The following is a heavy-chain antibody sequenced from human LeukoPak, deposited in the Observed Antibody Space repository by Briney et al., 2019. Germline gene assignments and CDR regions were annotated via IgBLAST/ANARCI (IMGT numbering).Heavy chain of an antibody. V-gene: IGHV4-31*03. Sequence: SETLSLTCTVSGGSISSGGYYWSWIRQHPGKGLEWIGYIYYSGSTYYNPSLKSRVTISVDTSKNQSSLKLSSVTAADTAVYYCARGNGFWSGYYPDNWFDPWGQGTLVTVSS. CDR2: IYYSGST. J-gene: IGHJ5*02. CDR3: ARGNGFWSGYYPDNWFDP. D-gene: IGHD3-3*01. CDR1: GGSISSGGYY.